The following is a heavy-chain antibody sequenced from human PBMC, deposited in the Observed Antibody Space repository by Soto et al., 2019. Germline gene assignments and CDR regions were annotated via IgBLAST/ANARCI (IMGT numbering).Heavy chain of an antibody. Sequence: QVQLEQSGAEVKKPGSSVKVSCKASRGTFRNSAISWVRQAPGQGLEWMGGIMPIFRTPDYAQKFHGRVTITADEYTSTAYMELSGLRSDDTAVYLCARDNDRTQLGGNYYYIVDVWGHGTTVTVSS. D-gene: IGHD1-1*01. J-gene: IGHJ6*02. CDR3: ARDNDRTQLGGNYYYIVDV. CDR2: IMPIFRTP. V-gene: IGHV1-69*12. CDR1: RGTFRNSA.